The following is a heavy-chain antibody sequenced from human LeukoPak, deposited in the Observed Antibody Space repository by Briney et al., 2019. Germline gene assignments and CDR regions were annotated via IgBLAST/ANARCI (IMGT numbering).Heavy chain of an antibody. J-gene: IGHJ5*02. V-gene: IGHV4-39*01. D-gene: IGHD6-13*01. CDR3: ARRSSSWPYNWFDP. Sequence: SETLSLTCTVSGGSISSSSYYWGWIRQPPGKGLEWIGSIYYSGSTYYNPSLKSRVTISVDTSKNQFSLKLSFVTAADTAVYYCARRSSSWPYNWFDPWGQGTLVTVS. CDR1: GGSISSSSYY. CDR2: IYYSGST.